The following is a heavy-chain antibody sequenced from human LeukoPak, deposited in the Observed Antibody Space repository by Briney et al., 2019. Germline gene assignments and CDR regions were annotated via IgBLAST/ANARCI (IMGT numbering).Heavy chain of an antibody. D-gene: IGHD3-22*01. Sequence: GASVKVSCKASGYTFTSYDINWVRQATGQGLEWMGWMNPNSGNTGYAQKFQGRVTMTRNTSISTAYMELSSLRSEDTAVYYCARVGLFSSGYSAWWFDPWGQGTLVTVSS. J-gene: IGHJ5*02. CDR1: GYTFTSYD. V-gene: IGHV1-8*02. CDR2: MNPNSGNT. CDR3: ARVGLFSSGYSAWWFDP.